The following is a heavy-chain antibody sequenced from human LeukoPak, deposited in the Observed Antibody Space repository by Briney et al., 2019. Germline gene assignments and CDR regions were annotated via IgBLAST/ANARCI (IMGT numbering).Heavy chain of an antibody. CDR2: IYCSGST. D-gene: IGHD1-26*01. CDR3: ARGHPVGDY. V-gene: IGHV4-61*01. J-gene: IGHJ4*02. CDR1: GYSISSGHY. Sequence: SETLSLTCTVSGYSISSGHYWGWIRQPPGKGLEWIGYIYCSGSTNYNPSLKSRVTISVDTSKNQFSLKLSSVTAADTAVYYCARGHPVGDYWGQGTLVTVSS.